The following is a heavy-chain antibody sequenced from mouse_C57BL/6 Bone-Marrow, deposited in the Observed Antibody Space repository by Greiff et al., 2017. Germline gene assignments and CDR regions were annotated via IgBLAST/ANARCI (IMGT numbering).Heavy chain of an antibody. CDR3: ARSGPLWRSFGY. D-gene: IGHD3-1*01. CDR1: GYTFTSYW. J-gene: IGHJ2*01. V-gene: IGHV1-55*01. CDR2: IYPTSGRT. Sequence: QVQLLQPGAVLVKPGASVKMSCKASGYTFTSYWITWVKQRPGHGLEWIGDIYPTSGRTNYNEKFKSKAILTVDTSSNTAYMQLSSLTSEDSSVFDCARSGPLWRSFGYWGQGTTLTVSS.